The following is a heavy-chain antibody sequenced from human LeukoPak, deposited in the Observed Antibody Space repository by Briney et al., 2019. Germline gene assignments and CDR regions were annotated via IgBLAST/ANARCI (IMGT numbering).Heavy chain of an antibody. CDR3: ARHGWDSAPPYNWFDP. V-gene: IGHV4-59*08. Sequence: PSETLSLTCTVSGGSISSYYWSWIRQPPGKGLEWIGYIYYSGSTNYNPSLKSRVTISVDTSKNQFSLKLSSVTAADTAVYYCARHGWDSAPPYNWFDPWGQGTLVTVSS. D-gene: IGHD1-26*01. J-gene: IGHJ5*02. CDR2: IYYSGST. CDR1: GGSISSYY.